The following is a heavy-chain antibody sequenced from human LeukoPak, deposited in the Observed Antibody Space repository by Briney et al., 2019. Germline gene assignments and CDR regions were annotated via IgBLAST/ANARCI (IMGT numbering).Heavy chain of an antibody. CDR1: GFTFSNYG. CDR2: ISYNGSNT. D-gene: IGHD4-17*01. J-gene: IGHJ6*02. CDR3: AKDLRQGGTSVTSGGMERNYYFYGMDV. Sequence: GGSLRLSRAASGFTFSNYGMHWVRQAPGKGLEWVAVISYNGSNTYYADSVKGRFTISRDNSKNTLYLQMNSLRGEDAAMFYCAKDLRQGGTSVTSGGMERNYYFYGMDVWGQGTTVTVSS. V-gene: IGHV3-30*18.